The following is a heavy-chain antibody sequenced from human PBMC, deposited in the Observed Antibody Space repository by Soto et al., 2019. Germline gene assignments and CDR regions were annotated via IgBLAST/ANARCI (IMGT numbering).Heavy chain of an antibody. D-gene: IGHD2-21*02. V-gene: IGHV1-46*03. CDR2: INPTGGST. CDR3: ASVSRVVTAGGHDY. J-gene: IGHJ4*02. CDR1: GYTFTSYY. Sequence: QVQLVQSGAEVKKPGASVKVSCKASGYTFTSYYIHWVRQAPGQGLEWMGIINPTGGSTSYAQKFQGRVTMTRDTSTSTCYMELSSLRSEDTAVYYCASVSRVVTAGGHDYWGQGTLVTVSS.